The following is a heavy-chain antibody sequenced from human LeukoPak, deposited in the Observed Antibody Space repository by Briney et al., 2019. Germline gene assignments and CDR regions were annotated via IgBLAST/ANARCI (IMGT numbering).Heavy chain of an antibody. D-gene: IGHD1-7*01. CDR3: ARAWEAVAGNYGVIDY. V-gene: IGHV1-46*01. Sequence: ASVKVSCKASGYTFTNYYIHWVRQAPGQGLEWMGLINPSGGSTSYAQKFQGRVTMTRDMSTSTVYMELNSLRSEDTAVYYCARAWEAVAGNYGVIDYWGQGTLVTVSS. CDR1: GYTFTNYY. CDR2: INPSGGST. J-gene: IGHJ4*02.